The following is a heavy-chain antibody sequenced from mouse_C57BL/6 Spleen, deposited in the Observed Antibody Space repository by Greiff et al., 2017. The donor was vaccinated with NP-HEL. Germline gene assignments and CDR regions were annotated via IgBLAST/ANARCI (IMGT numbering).Heavy chain of an antibody. CDR3: TRDHDYFDY. Sequence: VQLQQSGAELVRPGASVTLSCKASGYTFTDYEMHWVKQTPVHSLEWIGAIDPETGGTAYNQKFKGKAILTADKSSSTAYMELRSLTSEDSAVYYCTRDHDYFDYWGQGTTLTVSS. V-gene: IGHV1-15*01. CDR1: GYTFTDYE. CDR2: IDPETGGT. J-gene: IGHJ2*01.